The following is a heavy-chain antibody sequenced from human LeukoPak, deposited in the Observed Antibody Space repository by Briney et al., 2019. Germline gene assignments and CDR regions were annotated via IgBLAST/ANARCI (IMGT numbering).Heavy chain of an antibody. V-gene: IGHV3-30-3*01. J-gene: IGHJ4*02. CDR2: ITHDGSNQ. D-gene: IGHD1-26*01. Sequence: GGSLRLSCAASGFIFSNYAMHWVRQAPGKGLEWVAVITHDGSNQYYADSVKGRFTISRDNSKNTLYLEMNSLRVVDTAVYYCARDISGSYAVDYWGQGTLVTVSS. CDR1: GFIFSNYA. CDR3: ARDISGSYAVDY.